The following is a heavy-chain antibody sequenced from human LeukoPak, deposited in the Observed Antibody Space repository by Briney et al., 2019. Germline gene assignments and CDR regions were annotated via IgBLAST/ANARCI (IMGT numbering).Heavy chain of an antibody. CDR2: IGYNGNT. V-gene: IGHV4-59*01. Sequence: SETLSLTCTVSVGSINSYYWKWIRQPPGRGLEWVGYIGYNGNTNYSPSLESRLTMSIDASKNQFSLRLTSVTAADTAVYYCARAGTNGWYGEYWGQGAPVTVSS. D-gene: IGHD6-19*01. J-gene: IGHJ4*02. CDR3: ARAGTNGWYGEY. CDR1: VGSINSYY.